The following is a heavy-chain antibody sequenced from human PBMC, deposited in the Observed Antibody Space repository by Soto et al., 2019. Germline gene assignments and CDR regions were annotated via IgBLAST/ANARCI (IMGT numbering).Heavy chain of an antibody. CDR3: AKDNSSSRLNWFQP. CDR2: ISYDGSNK. CDR1: GFTFSSYG. Sequence: GGSLRLSCAASGFTFSSYGMHWVRQAPGKGLEWVAVISYDGSNKYYADSVKGRFTISRDNSKNTLYLQMNSLRAEDTAVYYCAKDNSSSRLNWFQPLGEGTLVTVSS. D-gene: IGHD6-13*01. J-gene: IGHJ5*02. V-gene: IGHV3-30*18.